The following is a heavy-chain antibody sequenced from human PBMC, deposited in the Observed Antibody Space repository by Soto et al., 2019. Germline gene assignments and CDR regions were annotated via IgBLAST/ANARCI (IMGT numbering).Heavy chain of an antibody. Sequence: PGGSLRLSCAASGFTFSSYGMHWVRQAPGKGLEWVAVISYDGSNKYYADSVKGRFTISRDNSKNTLYLQMNSLRAEDTAVYYCAKGGPGYSGSFYYYYGMDVWGQVTTVTVSS. CDR2: ISYDGSNK. J-gene: IGHJ6*02. CDR3: AKGGPGYSGSFYYYYGMDV. D-gene: IGHD5-12*01. V-gene: IGHV3-30*18. CDR1: GFTFSSYG.